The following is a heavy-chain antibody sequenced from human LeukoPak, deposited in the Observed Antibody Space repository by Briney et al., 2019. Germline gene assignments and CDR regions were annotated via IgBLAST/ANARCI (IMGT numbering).Heavy chain of an antibody. Sequence: PSETLSLTCTVSGGSISSSSYYWGWIRQPPGKGLEWIGSIYYSGSTSYNPSLKSRVTISVDTSKNQFSLNLSSVTAADTAVYYCATARYYDILTGSYPYYFDYWGQGTLVTVSS. D-gene: IGHD3-9*01. CDR3: ATARYYDILTGSYPYYFDY. CDR2: IYYSGST. J-gene: IGHJ4*02. CDR1: GGSISSSSYY. V-gene: IGHV4-39*01.